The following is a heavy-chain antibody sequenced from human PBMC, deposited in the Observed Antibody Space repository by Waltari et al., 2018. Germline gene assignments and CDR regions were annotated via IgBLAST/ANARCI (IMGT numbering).Heavy chain of an antibody. D-gene: IGHD3-16*01. Sequence: QVQLVQSGAEVKKPGASVKVSYKDSGYTFTSYGISWVRQAPGQGLEWMGWISAYNGNTNYAQKLQGRVTMTTDTSTSTAYMELRSLRSDDTAVYYCARGEFYGGNRHYYYGMDVWGQGTTVTVSS. CDR3: ARGEFYGGNRHYYYGMDV. CDR1: GYTFTSYG. J-gene: IGHJ6*02. V-gene: IGHV1-18*01. CDR2: ISAYNGNT.